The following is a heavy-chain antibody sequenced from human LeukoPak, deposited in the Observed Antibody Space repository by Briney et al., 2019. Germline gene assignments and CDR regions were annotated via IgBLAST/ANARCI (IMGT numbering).Heavy chain of an antibody. J-gene: IGHJ4*02. CDR3: ATRADYYDSSGYYY. CDR2: IYYRGST. V-gene: IGHV4-39*07. CDR1: GGSISGSNHY. Sequence: SETLSLTCAVSGGSISGSNHYWGWIRQPPGKGLEWIGSIYYRGSTYYNPSLKSRVTISVDTSKNQFSLKLSSVTAADTAVYYCATRADYYDSSGYYYWGQGTLVTVSS. D-gene: IGHD3-22*01.